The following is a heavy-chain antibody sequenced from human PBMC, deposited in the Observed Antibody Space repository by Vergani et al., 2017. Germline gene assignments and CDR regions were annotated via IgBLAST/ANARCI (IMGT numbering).Heavy chain of an antibody. CDR2: ISGSSSYV. Sequence: EVQLVESGGGLVKPGGSLRLSCAASGFSFSSYSMNWVRQAPGKGLEWVASISGSSSYVFYRDSVEGRFTITRDNAKKSVYLQMNSLRAEDTAVYYCARGYYYDSSGYLVYWGQGTLVTVSS. J-gene: IGHJ4*02. CDR1: GFSFSSYS. D-gene: IGHD3-22*01. CDR3: ARGYYYDSSGYLVY. V-gene: IGHV3-21*02.